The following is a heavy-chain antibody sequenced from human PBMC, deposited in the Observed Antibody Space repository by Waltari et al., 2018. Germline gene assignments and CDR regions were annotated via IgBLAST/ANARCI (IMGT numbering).Heavy chain of an antibody. CDR1: GGAFSTYS. Sequence: QVQLVQSGAVMKKPGSSVKVSSKASGGAFSTYSVSWVRQAPGQGLEWLGRIVPDIGNTNFIQKLGGRFTITVDKSTTTAYMQLNRLRFEDTAMYFCARGRGDGWNVNTFDVWGQGTMVTVSA. J-gene: IGHJ3*01. D-gene: IGHD1-1*01. CDR2: IVPDIGNT. V-gene: IGHV1-69*04. CDR3: ARGRGDGWNVNTFDV.